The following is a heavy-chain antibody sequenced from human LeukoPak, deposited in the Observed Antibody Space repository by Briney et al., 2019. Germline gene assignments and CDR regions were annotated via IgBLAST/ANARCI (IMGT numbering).Heavy chain of an antibody. Sequence: ASVTVSCTASGYTFTSYGISWVRQAPGQGLEWMGWISAYNGNTNYAQKLQGRVIMTTDTSTSTAYMELGSLRSDDTAVYYCARDNDFWTYYYYGMDVWGQGTTVTVSS. V-gene: IGHV1-18*01. CDR3: ARDNDFWTYYYYGMDV. CDR1: GYTFTSYG. D-gene: IGHD3-3*01. J-gene: IGHJ6*02. CDR2: ISAYNGNT.